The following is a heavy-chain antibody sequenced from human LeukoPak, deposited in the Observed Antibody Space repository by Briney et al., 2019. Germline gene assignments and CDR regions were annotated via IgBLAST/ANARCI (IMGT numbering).Heavy chain of an antibody. D-gene: IGHD3-3*01. CDR3: ARGGELKYYDFWSGYLSPGDY. V-gene: IGHV1-2*02. CDR1: GYTFTGYY. J-gene: IGHJ4*02. Sequence: ASVKVSCKASGYTFTGYYMHWVRQAPGQGLEWMGWINPNSGGTNYAQKFQGRVTMTRDTSISTAYMELSRLRSDDTAVYYCARGGELKYYDFWSGYLSPGDYWGQGTLVTVSS. CDR2: INPNSGGT.